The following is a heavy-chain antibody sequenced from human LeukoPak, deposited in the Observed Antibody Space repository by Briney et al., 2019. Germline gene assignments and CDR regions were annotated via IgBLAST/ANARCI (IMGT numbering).Heavy chain of an antibody. D-gene: IGHD5-24*01. CDR1: GFTFSSYA. Sequence: GGSLRLSCAASGFTFSSYAMSWVRQAPGKGLEWVSAISGSGGSTYYADSVKGRFTISRDNSQNTVFMQMNSLRAEDTAVYYCATRPTPRDRDFWGQGTLVTVSS. CDR3: ATRPTPRDRDF. CDR2: ISGSGGST. J-gene: IGHJ4*02. V-gene: IGHV3-23*01.